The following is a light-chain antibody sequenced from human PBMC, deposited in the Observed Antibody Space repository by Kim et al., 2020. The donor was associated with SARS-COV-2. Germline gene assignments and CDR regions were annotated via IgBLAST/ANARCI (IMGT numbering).Light chain of an antibody. CDR3: GTWDSSLSARV. CDR2: DNN. V-gene: IGLV1-51*01. Sequence: GQKVTISCSGSSSNIGNNYVSWYQQLPGTAPKLLIYDNNMRPSGIPDRFSGSKSGTSATLGITGLQTGDEADYYCGTWDSSLSARVFGGGTQLTVL. J-gene: IGLJ3*02. CDR1: SSNIGNNY.